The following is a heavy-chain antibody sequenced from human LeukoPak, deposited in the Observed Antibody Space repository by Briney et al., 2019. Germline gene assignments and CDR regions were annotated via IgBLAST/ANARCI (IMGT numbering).Heavy chain of an antibody. V-gene: IGHV3-30*04. CDR2: ISYDGSNK. CDR3: ARDWALRMGV. J-gene: IGHJ6*04. CDR1: GFTFSSYA. Sequence: GGSLRLSCAASGFTFSSYAMHWVRQAPGKGLEWVAVISYDGSNKYYADSVKGRFTISRDNSKNTLYLQMNSLRAEDTAVYYCARDWALRMGVWGKGTTVTVSS. D-gene: IGHD3-16*01.